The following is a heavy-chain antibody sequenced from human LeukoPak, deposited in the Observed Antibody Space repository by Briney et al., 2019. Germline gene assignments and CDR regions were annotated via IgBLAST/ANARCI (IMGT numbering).Heavy chain of an antibody. CDR3: ARGRGSGWYYWFDP. J-gene: IGHJ5*02. Sequence: GGSLRLSCAASEFTFSSYSMNWVRQAPGKGLEWVSSISSSSSYIYYADSVKGRFTISRDNAKNSLYLQMNSLRAEDTAVYYCARGRGSGWYYWFDPWGQGTLVTVSS. CDR2: ISSSSSYI. CDR1: EFTFSSYS. D-gene: IGHD6-19*01. V-gene: IGHV3-21*01.